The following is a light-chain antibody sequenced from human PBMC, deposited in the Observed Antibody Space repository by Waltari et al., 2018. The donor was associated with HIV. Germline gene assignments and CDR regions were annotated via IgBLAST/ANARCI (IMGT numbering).Light chain of an antibody. CDR2: HTT. J-gene: IGLJ3*02. CDR3: LLSYSGTRRV. V-gene: IGLV7-46*01. Sequence: QAVVTHQPSPTVPPGVTVTLTSRPNPGTVTPGHNPFWFQQKPGQAPRTLIYHTTNKQSWTPARFSGSLLGGKAALTLSGAQPEDEAEYYCLLSYSGTRRVFGGGTKLTVL. CDR1: PGTVTPGHN.